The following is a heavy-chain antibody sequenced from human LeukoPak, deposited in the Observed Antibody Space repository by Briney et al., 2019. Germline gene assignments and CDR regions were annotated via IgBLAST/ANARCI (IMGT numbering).Heavy chain of an antibody. CDR3: ARTYYYDSSGYWLDY. CDR2: FHNTGGT. V-gene: IGHV4-59*12. J-gene: IGHJ4*02. D-gene: IGHD3-22*01. CDR1: GGSIISYY. Sequence: SETLSLTCSVSGGSIISYYWSWIRQPPGKGLEWIGYFHNTGGTYYNPSLKSRVTISVDTSKNQFSLKLSSVTAADTAVYYWARTYYYDSSGYWLDYWGQGTLVTVSS.